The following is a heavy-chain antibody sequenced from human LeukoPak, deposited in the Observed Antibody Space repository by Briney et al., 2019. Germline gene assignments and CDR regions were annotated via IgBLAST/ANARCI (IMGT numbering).Heavy chain of an antibody. D-gene: IGHD2-2*01. CDR3: AKVPAVLAGVGAFDI. V-gene: IGHV3-23*01. CDR2: ISGRGGST. Sequence: GGSLRLSCAASGFTFSSYWMSWVRQAPGKGLEWVSGISGRGGSTYDADSVKGRFTISRDNSKNTLYLQMNSLRAEDTAVYYCAKVPAVLAGVGAFDIWGQGTMVTVSS. CDR1: GFTFSSYW. J-gene: IGHJ3*02.